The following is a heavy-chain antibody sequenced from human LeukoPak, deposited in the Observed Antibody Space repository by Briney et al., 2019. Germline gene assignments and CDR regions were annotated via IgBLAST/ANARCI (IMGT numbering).Heavy chain of an antibody. D-gene: IGHD2-15*01. V-gene: IGHV3-23*01. CDR3: AKDKVSSCRPFDY. Sequence: PGGSLRLSCAASGFTFSSYGMHWVRQAPGKGLEWVSAISGSGGSTYYADSVKGRFTISRDNSKNTLYLQMNSLRAEDTAVYYCAKDKVSSCRPFDYWGQGTLVTVSS. CDR1: GFTFSSYG. J-gene: IGHJ4*02. CDR2: ISGSGGST.